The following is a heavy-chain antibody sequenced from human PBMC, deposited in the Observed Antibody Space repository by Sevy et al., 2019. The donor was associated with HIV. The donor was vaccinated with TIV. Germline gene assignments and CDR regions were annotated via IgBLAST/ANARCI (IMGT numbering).Heavy chain of an antibody. J-gene: IGHJ4*02. Sequence: ASLKVSCKASGGTFSSYGISWVRQAPGQGLEWMGRIIPILGITNYAQKFQGRVTITADKSTSTAYMELSSLRSEDTAVYYCARDVDTAMRAFDHWGQGTLVTVSS. CDR1: GGTFSSYG. D-gene: IGHD5-18*01. CDR2: IIPILGIT. CDR3: ARDVDTAMRAFDH. V-gene: IGHV1-69*04.